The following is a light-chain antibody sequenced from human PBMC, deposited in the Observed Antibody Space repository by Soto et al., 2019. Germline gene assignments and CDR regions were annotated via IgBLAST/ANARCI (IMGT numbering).Light chain of an antibody. V-gene: IGLV2-14*01. CDR3: TSFTSSSTRV. CDR2: EVS. Sequence: QSVLTQPASVSGSPGQSITISCTGTSSDVGGYNYVSWYQQHPGKAPKPMIYEVSNRPSGVSNRFSGSKSGNTASLSISGLQAEDEADYYCTSFTSSSTRVFGTGTKSPS. CDR1: SSDVGGYNY. J-gene: IGLJ1*01.